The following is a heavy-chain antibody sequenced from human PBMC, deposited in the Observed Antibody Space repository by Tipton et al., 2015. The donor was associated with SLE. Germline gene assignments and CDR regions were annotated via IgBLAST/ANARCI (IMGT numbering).Heavy chain of an antibody. Sequence: SLRLSCAASGFTFSNYAMHWVRQAPGKGLEYVSAISSNGGSTYYADSVKGRFTISRDNSKNTLYLQMGSLRAEDMAVYYCARDRGTALRYWGQGTLVTVSS. CDR3: ARDRGTALRY. CDR2: ISSNGGST. J-gene: IGHJ4*02. CDR1: GFTFSNYA. V-gene: IGHV3-64*02.